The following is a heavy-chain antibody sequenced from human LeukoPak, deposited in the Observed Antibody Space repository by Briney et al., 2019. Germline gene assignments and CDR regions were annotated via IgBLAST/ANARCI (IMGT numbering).Heavy chain of an antibody. Sequence: GGSLRLSCVASGFTFRDYWMSWVRQAPGKGLEWVAHINQDGGEKSYVDSVRGRFTISRDNAENFLNPQMNSLRAEDTAVYYCARGHYGLDVWGQGTTVTVSS. CDR1: GFTFRDYW. CDR2: INQDGGEK. J-gene: IGHJ6*02. CDR3: ARGHYGLDV. V-gene: IGHV3-7*03.